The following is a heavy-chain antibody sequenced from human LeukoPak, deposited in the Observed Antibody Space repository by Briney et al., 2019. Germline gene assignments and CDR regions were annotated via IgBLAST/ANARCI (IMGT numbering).Heavy chain of an antibody. V-gene: IGHV3-43*01. CDR1: GFTFDDYT. D-gene: IGHD1-26*01. Sequence: GGSLRLSCAASGFTFDDYTMHWVRQAPGKGLEWVSLIRWDGGSTYYADSVKGRFTVSRDNAKNSLYLQMNSLRAEDTAIYYCARDNYSGSRYFDHWGQGTLVTVSS. CDR3: ARDNYSGSRYFDH. J-gene: IGHJ4*02. CDR2: IRWDGGST.